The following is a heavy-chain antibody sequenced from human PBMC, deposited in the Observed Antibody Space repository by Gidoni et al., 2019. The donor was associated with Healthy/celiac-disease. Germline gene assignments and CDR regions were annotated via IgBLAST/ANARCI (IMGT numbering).Heavy chain of an antibody. CDR1: GFTFSSYA. V-gene: IGHV3-30*04. CDR2: ISYDGSNK. CDR3: ARDGRDWNTEGYFDY. D-gene: IGHD1-1*01. J-gene: IGHJ4*02. Sequence: QVQLVESGGGVVQPGRSLRLPCEASGFTFSSYAMHWVRQAPGKGLEWVAVISYDGSNKYYADSVKGRFTISRDNSKNTLYLQMNSLRAEDTAVYYCARDGRDWNTEGYFDYWGQGTLVTVSS.